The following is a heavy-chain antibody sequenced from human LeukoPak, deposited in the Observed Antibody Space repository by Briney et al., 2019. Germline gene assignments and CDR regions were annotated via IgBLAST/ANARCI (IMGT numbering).Heavy chain of an antibody. Sequence: GGSLRLSCVASGFAFRNNAMSWVRQAPGKGLEWVSLISDSGGSTNYADSVKGRFTISRDNSKNTLYLQMNTPRAEDTAIYYCASSYGSSAYYPFDYWGQGTLVTVFS. CDR1: GFAFRNNA. D-gene: IGHD3-22*01. J-gene: IGHJ4*02. CDR2: ISDSGGST. V-gene: IGHV3-23*01. CDR3: ASSYGSSAYYPFDY.